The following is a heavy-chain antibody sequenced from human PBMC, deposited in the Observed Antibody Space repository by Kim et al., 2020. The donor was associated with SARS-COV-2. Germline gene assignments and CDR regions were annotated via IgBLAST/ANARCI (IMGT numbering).Heavy chain of an antibody. CDR3: AKRPMAGYYFDY. J-gene: IGHJ4*02. D-gene: IGHD6-19*01. CDR1: GFTFGDYA. CDR2: ISWNSRSI. Sequence: GGSLRLSCAASGFTFGDYAMHWVRQAPGKGLEWVSGISWNSRSIVYADSVKGRFTISRDNAKNSLYLQMNSLRTEDTALYYCAKRPMAGYYFDYWGQGILVTVSS. V-gene: IGHV3-9*01.